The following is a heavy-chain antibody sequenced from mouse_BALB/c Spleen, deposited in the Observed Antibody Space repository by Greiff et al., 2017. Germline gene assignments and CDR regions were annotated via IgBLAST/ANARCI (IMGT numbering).Heavy chain of an antibody. CDR2: ISYSGST. D-gene: IGHD1-1*02. Sequence: EVKLVESGPGLVKPSQSLSLTCTVTGYSITSDYAWNWIRQFPGNKLEWMGYISYSGSTSYNPSLKSRISITRDTSKNQFFLQLNSVTTEDTATYYCARRCGLDYWGQGTTLTVSS. J-gene: IGHJ2*01. V-gene: IGHV3-2*02. CDR1: GYSITSDYA. CDR3: ARRCGLDY.